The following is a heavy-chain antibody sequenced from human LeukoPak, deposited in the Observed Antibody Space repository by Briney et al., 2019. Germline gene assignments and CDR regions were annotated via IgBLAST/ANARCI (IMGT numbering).Heavy chain of an antibody. D-gene: IGHD2-15*01. J-gene: IGHJ4*02. CDR3: ARHGEYCGGGTCYDY. CDR1: GGSISSSSYY. V-gene: IGHV4-39*01. CDR2: IYYSGST. Sequence: PSETLSLTCTVSGGSISSSSYYWGWIRQPPGKGLEWIGSIYYSGSTYYNPSLKSRVTISVDTSKNQFSLKLSSVTAADTAVYYCARHGEYCGGGTCYDYWGQGTLVTVSS.